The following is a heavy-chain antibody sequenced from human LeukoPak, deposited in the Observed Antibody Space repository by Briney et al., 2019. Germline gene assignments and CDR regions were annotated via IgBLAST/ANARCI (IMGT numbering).Heavy chain of an antibody. J-gene: IGHJ6*03. Sequence: PGGSLRLSCAASGFTFSTYGIHWDRQAQGKGLEWVTFIRYDGSNKYYADSVMGRFTISRDNSKNTVYLQMNSLRTDDTAVYYCAKDGSTSPFYYYYYYMDVWGTGTTVTVSS. V-gene: IGHV3-30*02. D-gene: IGHD6-6*01. CDR3: AKDGSTSPFYYYYYYMDV. CDR2: IRYDGSNK. CDR1: GFTFSTYG.